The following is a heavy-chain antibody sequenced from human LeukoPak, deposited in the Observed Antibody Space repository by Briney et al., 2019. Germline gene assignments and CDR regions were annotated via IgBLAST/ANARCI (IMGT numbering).Heavy chain of an antibody. CDR1: GGSISSGDYY. D-gene: IGHD3-9*01. CDR2: IYYSGST. Sequence: PSETLSLTRAVSGGSISSGDYYSRWIRQPPGKGLEWIGYIYYSGSTYYNPSLKSRVTISVDTSKNQFSLKLSSVTAADTAVYYCARGGLRYFDWVNWFDPWGLGTLVTVSS. J-gene: IGHJ5*02. CDR3: ARGGLRYFDWVNWFDP. V-gene: IGHV4-30-4*01.